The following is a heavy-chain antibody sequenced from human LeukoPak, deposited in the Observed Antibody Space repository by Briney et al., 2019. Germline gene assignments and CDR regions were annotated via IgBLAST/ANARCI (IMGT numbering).Heavy chain of an antibody. J-gene: IGHJ4*02. Sequence: GGSLRLSCAASGFTFSSYDMNWVRQAPGKRLEWVSYINTSGRTMYYADSVKGRFTISRDNAKNSLYLQMNSLRAEDTAVYYCTRCAGLYDSSGQMDYWGQGTLVTVSS. CDR3: TRCAGLYDSSGQMDY. CDR1: GFTFSSYD. D-gene: IGHD3-22*01. V-gene: IGHV3-48*03. CDR2: INTSGRTM.